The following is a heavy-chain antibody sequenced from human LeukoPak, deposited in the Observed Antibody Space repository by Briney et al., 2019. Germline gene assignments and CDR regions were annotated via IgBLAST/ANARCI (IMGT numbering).Heavy chain of an antibody. J-gene: IGHJ4*02. CDR2: IYHSGST. V-gene: IGHV4-38-2*02. Sequence: SETLSLTCTVSGYSISSGYYWGWIRQPPGKGLEWIGSIYHSGSTYYNPSLKSRVTISVDTSKNQFSLKLSSVTAADTAVYYCARRSSGWKQIDYWGQGTLVTVSS. CDR3: ARRSSGWKQIDY. CDR1: GYSISSGYY. D-gene: IGHD6-19*01.